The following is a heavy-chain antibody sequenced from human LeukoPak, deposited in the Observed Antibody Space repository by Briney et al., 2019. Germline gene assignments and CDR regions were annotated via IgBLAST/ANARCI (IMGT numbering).Heavy chain of an antibody. D-gene: IGHD2-15*01. V-gene: IGHV4-59*01. Sequence: SETLSLTCTVSGDSISSYYWSWIRQSPGRGLEWIGYIYYSGSTTYNLSLKSRVTMSVDTSKNQFSLQLNSVTAADTAVYYCARTGGGKWFDPWGQGTLVIVSS. CDR1: GDSISSYY. J-gene: IGHJ5*02. CDR3: ARTGGGKWFDP. CDR2: IYYSGST.